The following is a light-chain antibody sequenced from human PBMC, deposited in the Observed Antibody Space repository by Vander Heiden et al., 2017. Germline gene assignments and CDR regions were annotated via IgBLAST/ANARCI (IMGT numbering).Light chain of an antibody. CDR2: NAR. V-gene: IGLV3-21*02. CDR1: DIGSLS. Sequence: SYVLTQPPSVSVAPGQPARITSGGSDIGSLSVHWYPQTPGQAPVLVVYNARNRPSGIPERFSGSNSSNAATLTISRVEVGDEDDYCCQVWVGSSAAVFGGGTKLTVL. J-gene: IGLJ2*01. CDR3: QVWVGSSAAV.